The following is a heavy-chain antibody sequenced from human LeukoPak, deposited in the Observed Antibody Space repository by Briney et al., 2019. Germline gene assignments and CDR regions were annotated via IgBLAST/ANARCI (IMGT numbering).Heavy chain of an antibody. J-gene: IGHJ3*02. Sequence: GGSLRLSCAASGFTFSSYEMNWVRQAPGKGLEWVAVIWYDGNNKNYADSVKGRFTISRDNSKNTLYLQMNSLRAEDTAVYYCARNYGSGRGSDALDIWGQGTMVTVSS. CDR1: GFTFSSYE. CDR3: ARNYGSGRGSDALDI. CDR2: IWYDGNNK. D-gene: IGHD3-10*01. V-gene: IGHV3-33*08.